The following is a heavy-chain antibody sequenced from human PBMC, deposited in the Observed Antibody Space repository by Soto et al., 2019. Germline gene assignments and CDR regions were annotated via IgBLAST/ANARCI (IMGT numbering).Heavy chain of an antibody. Sequence: SETLSLTCAVYGGSFSGYYWSWIRQPPGKGLEWIGEINHSGSTNYNPSLKGRVTISVDTSKNQFSLKLSSVTAADTAVYFCASVIGGDSEYYFDYWGQGTLVTVSS. CDR2: INHSGST. V-gene: IGHV4-34*01. CDR3: ASVIGGDSEYYFDY. CDR1: GGSFSGYY. J-gene: IGHJ4*02. D-gene: IGHD4-17*01.